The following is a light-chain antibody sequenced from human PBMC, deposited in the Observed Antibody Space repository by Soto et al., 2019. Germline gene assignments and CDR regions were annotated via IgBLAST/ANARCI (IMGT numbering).Light chain of an antibody. CDR3: CSDAGSYTYV. CDR1: SSDVGGYNY. V-gene: IGLV2-11*01. CDR2: DVN. Sequence: QSALTQPRSVSGSPGQSVTISCTGTSSDVGGYNYVSWYQQHPGKAPKLIIYDVNKRPSGVPDRFSGSKSGNTASLTISGLQAEDEDDYYCCSDAGSYTYVFGTGTKVTV. J-gene: IGLJ1*01.